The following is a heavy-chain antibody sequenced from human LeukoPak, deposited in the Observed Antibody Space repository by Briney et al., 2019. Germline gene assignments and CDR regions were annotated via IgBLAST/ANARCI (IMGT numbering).Heavy chain of an antibody. J-gene: IGHJ4*02. Sequence: ASVKVSCKASGYPFTNYYIHWVRQAPGQGLEWMGIIKPSGGITNYAENFRGRVTMTRDTSTSTVYMELTSLRSEDTAMYFCAREQGYYDSGGYYYFQYWGQGTLVTVSS. V-gene: IGHV1-46*01. CDR2: IKPSGGIT. D-gene: IGHD3-22*01. CDR1: GYPFTNYY. CDR3: AREQGYYDSGGYYYFQY.